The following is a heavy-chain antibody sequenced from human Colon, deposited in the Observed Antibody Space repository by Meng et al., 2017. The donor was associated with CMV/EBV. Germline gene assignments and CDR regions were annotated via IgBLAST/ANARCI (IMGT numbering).Heavy chain of an antibody. D-gene: IGHD2-2*01. V-gene: IGHV1-18*01. CDR3: ARVGDIVVAPAAPFDY. J-gene: IGHJ4*02. CDR1: GYTFTSYG. CDR2: ISIFNGRT. Sequence: ASVKVSCKASGYTFTSYGISWVRQAPGQGLEWMGWISIFNGRTNYAQKFQGRVTMTSDMSTRTAYLELRGLRSADTAVYYCARVGDIVVAPAAPFDYWGQGTLVTVSS.